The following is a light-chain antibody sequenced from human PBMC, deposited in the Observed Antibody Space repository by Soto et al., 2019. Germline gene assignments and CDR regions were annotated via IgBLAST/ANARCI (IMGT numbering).Light chain of an antibody. CDR2: EVS. Sequence: QSALTQPPSASRSPGQSVTISCTGTSSDVGGYNVVSWYQQHPGKAPKLMIYEVSERPSGVPDRFSGSKSGNTASLTVSGLQAEDEADYYCSSYAGSNIVVFGGGTKLTVL. V-gene: IGLV2-8*01. CDR3: SSYAGSNIVV. J-gene: IGLJ2*01. CDR1: SSDVGGYNV.